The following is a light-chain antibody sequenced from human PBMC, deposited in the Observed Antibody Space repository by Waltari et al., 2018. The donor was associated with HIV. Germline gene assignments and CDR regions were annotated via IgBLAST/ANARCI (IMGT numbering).Light chain of an antibody. CDR2: WAS. J-gene: IGKJ2*01. V-gene: IGKV4-1*01. CDR1: QSLLYGSNNKNY. CDR3: QQYGSSPRYT. Sequence: DVVMTQSPDSLTVSVGERATLNCKSSQSLLYGSNNKNYLAWYQQRPGHRPKLLIYWASTRQSGVPDRFSGSGSGTDFSLTISSLQAEDFAVYYCQQYGSSPRYTFGQGTKLEIK.